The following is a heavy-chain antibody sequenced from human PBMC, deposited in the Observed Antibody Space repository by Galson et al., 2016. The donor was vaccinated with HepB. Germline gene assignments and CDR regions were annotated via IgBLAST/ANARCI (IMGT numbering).Heavy chain of an antibody. J-gene: IGHJ4*02. CDR3: AKYPPVNMAVPYFDY. D-gene: IGHD6-19*01. CDR1: GFTFSTSA. V-gene: IGHV3-23*01. Sequence: SLRLSCAASGFTFSTSAMSWVRQAPGKGLEWVSTFSGSGGSTYYADSVKGRFTISRDNSKNTLYLQMNTLRAEDTAVYYCAKYPPVNMAVPYFDYWGQGTLVTVSS. CDR2: FSGSGGST.